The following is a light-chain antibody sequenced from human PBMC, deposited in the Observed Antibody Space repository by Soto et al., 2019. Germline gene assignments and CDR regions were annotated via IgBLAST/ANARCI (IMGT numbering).Light chain of an antibody. Sequence: QSLLTQPASVSGSLGQSITISCTGTSSDVGGYDYVSWYRQHPGKVPKLIIYEVNKRPSGVSNRFSGSKSANTASLTISGLQADDEADYYCSSFTSSSTQVFGGGTKVTVL. J-gene: IGLJ3*02. CDR2: EVN. CDR1: SSDVGGYDY. CDR3: SSFTSSSTQV. V-gene: IGLV2-14*01.